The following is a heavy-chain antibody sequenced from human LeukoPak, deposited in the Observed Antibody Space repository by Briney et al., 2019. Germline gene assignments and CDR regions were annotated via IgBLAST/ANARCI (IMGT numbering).Heavy chain of an antibody. CDR1: GYTFTFYY. CDR3: ARAMVRGVKDAFDI. Sequence: ASVKVSCKASGYTFTFYYMHWVRQAPGQRLEWMGCIIPNSGGTNYAQKLQGRVTMTTDTSTSTAYMELRSLRSDDTAVYYCARAMVRGVKDAFDIWGQGTMVTVSS. D-gene: IGHD3-10*01. J-gene: IGHJ3*02. V-gene: IGHV1-2*02. CDR2: IIPNSGGT.